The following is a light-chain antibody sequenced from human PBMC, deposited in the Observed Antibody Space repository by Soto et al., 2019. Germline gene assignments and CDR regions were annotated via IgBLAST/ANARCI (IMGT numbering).Light chain of an antibody. CDR2: KAS. CDR1: QSINNW. V-gene: IGKV1-5*03. CDR3: QQYNSYPHT. J-gene: IGKJ2*01. Sequence: DIQMTQSPSSVSASVGDRVTITCRASQSINNWLAWYQQRPGTAPKLLIYKASTLQTGVPSRFSGSASGTEFTLTISSLQPDDFATYYCQQYNSYPHTFGQGTKLEIK.